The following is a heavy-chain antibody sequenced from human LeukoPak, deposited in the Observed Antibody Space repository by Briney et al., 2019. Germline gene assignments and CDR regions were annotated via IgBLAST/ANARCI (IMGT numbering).Heavy chain of an antibody. D-gene: IGHD5-18*01. V-gene: IGHV1-46*01. CDR3: ARGLRGYNYGSTPDY. Sequence: GASVKVSCKASGYTFTSYYMHWVRQAPGQGLEWMGLINPSGGSTSYAQKFQGRVTMTRDTSTSTVYMELSSLRSEDTAVYYCARGLRGYNYGSTPDYWGQGTLVTVSS. CDR2: INPSGGST. J-gene: IGHJ4*02. CDR1: GYTFTSYY.